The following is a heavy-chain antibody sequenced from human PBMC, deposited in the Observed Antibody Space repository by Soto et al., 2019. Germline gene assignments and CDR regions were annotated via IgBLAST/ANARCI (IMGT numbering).Heavy chain of an antibody. CDR2: IYYSGST. D-gene: IGHD2-2*01. J-gene: IGHJ6*03. CDR1: GGSISSYY. Sequence: SETLSLTCTVSGGSISSYYWSWIRQPPGKGLEWIGYIYYSGSTNYNPSLKSRVTISVDTSKNQFSLKLSSVTAADTAVYYCARRIVVVPAAMGPGFGGGYYYYYMDVWGKGTTVTVSS. CDR3: ARRIVVVPAAMGPGFGGGYYYYYMDV. V-gene: IGHV4-59*08.